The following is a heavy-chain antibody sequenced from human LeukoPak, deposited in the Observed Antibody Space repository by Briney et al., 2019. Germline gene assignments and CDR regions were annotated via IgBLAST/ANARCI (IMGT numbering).Heavy chain of an antibody. CDR1: GGSISSSNW. CDR3: ARRYSSSSRGDYYYGMDV. CDR2: IYHSGST. J-gene: IGHJ6*02. D-gene: IGHD6-6*01. V-gene: IGHV4-4*02. Sequence: PSETLSLTCAVSGGSISSSNWWSWVRQPPGKGLEWIGEIYHSGSTNYNPSLKSRVTISVDTSKNQFSLKLSSVTAADTAVYYCARRYSSSSRGDYYYGMDVWGQGTTVTVSS.